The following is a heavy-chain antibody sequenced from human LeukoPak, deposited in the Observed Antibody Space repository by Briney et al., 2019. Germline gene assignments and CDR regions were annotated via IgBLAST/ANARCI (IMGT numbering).Heavy chain of an antibody. CDR2: ISWNSGSI. CDR3: AKDSCSSTSCYYYYGMDV. J-gene: IGHJ6*02. D-gene: IGHD2-2*01. CDR1: GFTFDDYA. V-gene: IGHV3-9*01. Sequence: GGSLRLSCAASGFTFDDYAMHWVRQAPGKGLEWVSGISWNSGSIGYADSVKGRFTISRDNAKNSLYLQMNSLRAEDTAWYYCAKDSCSSTSCYYYYGMDVWGQGTTVTVSS.